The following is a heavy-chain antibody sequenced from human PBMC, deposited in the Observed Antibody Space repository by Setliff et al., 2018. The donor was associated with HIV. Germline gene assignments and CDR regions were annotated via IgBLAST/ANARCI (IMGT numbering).Heavy chain of an antibody. CDR1: GGSISSGSYY. CDR2: IYISGST. Sequence: SETLSLTCTVSGGSISSGSYYWSWVRQPAGKGLEWIGRIYISGSTNYNPSLKSRVTISVDTSKNQFSLKLSSVTAADTAVYYCACGAAAGTDYYYYYYMDVWGKGTTVTVSS. V-gene: IGHV4-61*02. CDR3: ACGAAAGTDYYYYYYMDV. J-gene: IGHJ6*03. D-gene: IGHD6-13*01.